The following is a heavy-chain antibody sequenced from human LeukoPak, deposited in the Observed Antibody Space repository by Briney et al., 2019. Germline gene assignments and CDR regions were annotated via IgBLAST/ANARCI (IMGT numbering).Heavy chain of an antibody. V-gene: IGHV4-39*07. CDR1: GGSISSSSYY. CDR3: ARDGYNGPIFDY. Sequence: PSETLSLTCTVSGGSISSSSYYWGWIRQPPGKGLEWIGSIYYSGSTYYNPSLKSRVTISVDTSKNQFSLKLSSVTAADTAVYYCARDGYNGPIFDYWGQGTLVTVSS. D-gene: IGHD5-24*01. J-gene: IGHJ4*02. CDR2: IYYSGST.